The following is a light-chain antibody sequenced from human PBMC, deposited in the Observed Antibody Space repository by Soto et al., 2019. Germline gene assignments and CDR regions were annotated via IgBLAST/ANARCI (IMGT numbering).Light chain of an antibody. Sequence: IVLTQSPGTLSLSPGERATLSCRASRSVSASYLAWYQQKPGQAPRLLIYGASSRATGFPDMFSGSGSGTYCTLTISILAHEDSAVYYCQQYDTSYTFGQGTKLEI. CDR1: RSVSASY. CDR2: GAS. CDR3: QQYDTSYT. V-gene: IGKV3-20*01. J-gene: IGKJ2*01.